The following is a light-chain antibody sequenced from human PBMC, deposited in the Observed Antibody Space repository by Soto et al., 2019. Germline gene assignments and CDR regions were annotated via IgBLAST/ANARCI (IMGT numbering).Light chain of an antibody. Sequence: EIVLTQSPGTMSLSPGERATLSCRASQSVSSSYLAWYQQKPGQAPRLLIYGASSRATGIPDRFSGSGSGTDFTLNISRLEPEDFAVYYCQQYGSSPLYTFGKGPKLEIK. CDR3: QQYGSSPLYT. CDR1: QSVSSSY. V-gene: IGKV3-20*01. CDR2: GAS. J-gene: IGKJ2*01.